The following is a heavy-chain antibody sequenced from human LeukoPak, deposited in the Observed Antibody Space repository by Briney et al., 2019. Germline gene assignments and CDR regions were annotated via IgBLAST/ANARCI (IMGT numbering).Heavy chain of an antibody. CDR2: IYHSGST. CDR1: GYSISSGYY. Sequence: SETLSLTCAVSGYSISSGYYWGWIRQPPGKGLEWIGSIYHSGSTYYNPSLKSRVTISVDTSKNQFSLKLSSVTAADTAAYYCAGNPYYYDSSGYYIDYWGQGTLDTVSS. V-gene: IGHV4-38-2*01. D-gene: IGHD3-22*01. J-gene: IGHJ4*02. CDR3: AGNPYYYDSSGYYIDY.